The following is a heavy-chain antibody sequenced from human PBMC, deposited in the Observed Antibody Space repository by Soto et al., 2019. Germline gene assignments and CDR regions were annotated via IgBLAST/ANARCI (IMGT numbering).Heavy chain of an antibody. V-gene: IGHV4-39*01. Sequence: SETLSLTCTVSSYSISSSSYYWGWIRQPPGKGLEWIGSIYYSGSTYYNPSLKSRVTISVDTSKNQFSLKLSSVTAADTAVYYCARQAWGLVITDFDEWGQGTLVTVS. CDR2: IYYSGST. D-gene: IGHD3-9*01. CDR3: ARQAWGLVITDFDE. J-gene: IGHJ4*02. CDR1: SYSISSSSYY.